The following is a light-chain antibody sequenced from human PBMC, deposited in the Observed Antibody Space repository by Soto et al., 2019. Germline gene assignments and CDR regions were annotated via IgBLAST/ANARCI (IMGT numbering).Light chain of an antibody. CDR1: QTISTS. J-gene: IGKJ4*01. Sequence: DIQMTQSPSSLSASVGDRVTITCRASQTISTSLNWYQHKPRKAPKVLIFGASGLQSGVPSRFSGSGSGTDFTLTISSLQPEDFATYYCQQSYSAPLTFGGGTKVEIK. V-gene: IGKV1-39*01. CDR3: QQSYSAPLT. CDR2: GAS.